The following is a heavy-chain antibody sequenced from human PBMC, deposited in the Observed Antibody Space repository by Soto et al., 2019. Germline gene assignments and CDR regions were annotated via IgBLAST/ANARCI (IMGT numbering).Heavy chain of an antibody. V-gene: IGHV3-53*01. J-gene: IGHJ3*02. CDR2: FYLADGA. CDR1: GFIVNGKKY. Sequence: GGSLRLSCAGSGFIVNGKKYITWVRQAPGKGLDWVSGFYLADGAYYADSVKGRFTVSIDSSKNTVYLQMNNLSPEDTAVYYCATWLLREHAFDIWGLGTMVTVS. D-gene: IGHD2-15*01. CDR3: ATWLLREHAFDI.